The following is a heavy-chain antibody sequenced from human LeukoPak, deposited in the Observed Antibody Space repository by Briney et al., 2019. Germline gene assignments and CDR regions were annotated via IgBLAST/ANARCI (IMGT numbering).Heavy chain of an antibody. J-gene: IGHJ1*01. CDR3: ARPWYDISGYYPVEYFQH. Sequence: ASVKVSCKASGYTFTSYYMHWVRQAPGQGLEWMGIINPSGGSTSYAQKFQGRVTMTRDTSTSTVYMELSSLRSEDTAVYYCARPWYDISGYYPVEYFQHWGQGTLVTVSS. CDR2: INPSGGST. V-gene: IGHV1-46*01. D-gene: IGHD3-22*01. CDR1: GYTFTSYY.